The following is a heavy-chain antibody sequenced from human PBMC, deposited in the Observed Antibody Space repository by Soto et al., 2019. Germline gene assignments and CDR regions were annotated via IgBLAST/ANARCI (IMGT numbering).Heavy chain of an antibody. CDR3: ARVPVRIFGGVIASAYFDY. D-gene: IGHD3-16*02. Sequence: PSETLSLTWGVSGGSIGGGGYSWSWIRQPPGKGLEWIGYIYFSGSTNYNPSLRSRVTISVDTSKNQFSLKLTSVTAADTAVYYCARVPVRIFGGVIASAYFDYWGRGTLVTVSS. CDR1: GGSIGGGGYS. CDR2: IYFSGST. J-gene: IGHJ4*02. V-gene: IGHV4-61*08.